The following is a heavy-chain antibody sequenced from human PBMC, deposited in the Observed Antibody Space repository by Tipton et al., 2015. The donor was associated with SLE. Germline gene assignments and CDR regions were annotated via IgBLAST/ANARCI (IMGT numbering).Heavy chain of an antibody. V-gene: IGHV3-30-3*01. J-gene: IGHJ3*02. CDR3: AYGSPGQTMIVDDAFDI. CDR2: ISYDGSNK. CDR1: GFTFSSYA. D-gene: IGHD3-22*01. Sequence: SLRLSCAASGFTFSSYAMHWVRQAPGKGLEWVTVISYDGSNKYYADSVKGRFTISRDNSKNTLYLQMNSLRAEDTAVYYCAYGSPGQTMIVDDAFDIWGQGTMVTVSS.